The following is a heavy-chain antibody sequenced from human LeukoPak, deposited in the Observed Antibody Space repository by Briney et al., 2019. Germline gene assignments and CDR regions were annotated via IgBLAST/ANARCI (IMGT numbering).Heavy chain of an antibody. D-gene: IGHD2-21*01. J-gene: IGHJ5*02. Sequence: ASVKVSCKASGYTFTGYYMHWVRQAPGQGLEWMGWINPNSGGTNYSQKFQGRVTITRDTSASTAYMELSSLRSEDTAVYYCARVLNSGWFDPWGQGTLVTVSS. CDR3: ARVLNSGWFDP. V-gene: IGHV1-2*02. CDR2: INPNSGGT. CDR1: GYTFTGYY.